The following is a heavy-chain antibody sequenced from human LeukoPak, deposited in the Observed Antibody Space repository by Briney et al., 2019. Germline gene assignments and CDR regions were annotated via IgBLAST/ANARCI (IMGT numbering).Heavy chain of an antibody. D-gene: IGHD3-10*01. V-gene: IGHV1-69*13. CDR1: GGTFSSYA. CDR2: IIPIFGTA. CDR3: ARVNGYYGSGSYYRPYYFDY. Sequence: SVKVSCKASGGTFSSYAISWVRQAPGQGLEWMGGIIPIFGTANYAQKFQGRVTITADESTSTAYMELSSLRSEDTAVYYCARVNGYYGSGSYYRPYYFDYWGQGTLVTVSS. J-gene: IGHJ4*02.